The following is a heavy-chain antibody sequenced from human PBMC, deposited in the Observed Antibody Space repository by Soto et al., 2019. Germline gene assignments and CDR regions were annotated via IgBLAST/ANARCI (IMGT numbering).Heavy chain of an antibody. V-gene: IGHV4-34*01. Sequence: SETLSLTCAVYGGSFSGYYWSWIRQPPGKGLEWIGEINHSGSTNYNPSLKSRVTISVDTSKNQFSLKLSSVTAADTAVYYCARTLGYSGYDLWYWGQGTLVTVSS. CDR2: INHSGST. CDR3: ARTLGYSGYDLWY. J-gene: IGHJ4*02. CDR1: GGSFSGYY. D-gene: IGHD5-12*01.